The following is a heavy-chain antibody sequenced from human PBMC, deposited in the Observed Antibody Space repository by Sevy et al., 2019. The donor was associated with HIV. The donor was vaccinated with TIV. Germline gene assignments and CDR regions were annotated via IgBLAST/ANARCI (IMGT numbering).Heavy chain of an antibody. CDR2: INAYSGDT. D-gene: IGHD4-4*01. CDR1: GYSFTTYG. J-gene: IGHJ4*02. CDR3: ASYSNYDYFDY. Sequence: ASVKVSCKASGYSFTTYGISWVRQAPRQGLEWMGWINAYSGDTNYPETFQDRISLTMDTSTTTAYMDLRSLRPGDTPVYYCASYSNYDYFDYCGQATLVTVSS. V-gene: IGHV1-18*01.